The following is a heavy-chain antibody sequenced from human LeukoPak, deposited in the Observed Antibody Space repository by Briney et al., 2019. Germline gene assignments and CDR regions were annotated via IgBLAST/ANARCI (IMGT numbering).Heavy chain of an antibody. D-gene: IGHD3-3*01. J-gene: IGHJ3*02. CDR1: GGSISSYY. V-gene: IGHV4-59*01. Sequence: SETLSLTCTVSGGSISSYYWSWIRQPPGKGLEWIGYIYYSGSTNYNHSLKSRVTISVDTSKNQFSLKLSSVTAADTAVYYCAREVVASITIFGVQSAFDIWGQGTMVTVSS. CDR2: IYYSGST. CDR3: AREVVASITIFGVQSAFDI.